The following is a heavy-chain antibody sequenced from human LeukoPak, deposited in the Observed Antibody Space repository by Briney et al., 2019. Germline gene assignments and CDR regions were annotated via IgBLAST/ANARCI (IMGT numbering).Heavy chain of an antibody. CDR1: GFTVSSNY. Sequence: GGSLRLSCAASGFTVSSNYMSWVRQAPGKGLEWVSVIYSGGSTYYADSVKGRFTISRDNSKNTLYLQMNSLRAEDTAVYYCARAGFSSGYPYDAFDIWGQGTMVTVSS. CDR3: ARAGFSSGYPYDAFDI. J-gene: IGHJ3*02. V-gene: IGHV3-53*01. D-gene: IGHD3-22*01. CDR2: IYSGGST.